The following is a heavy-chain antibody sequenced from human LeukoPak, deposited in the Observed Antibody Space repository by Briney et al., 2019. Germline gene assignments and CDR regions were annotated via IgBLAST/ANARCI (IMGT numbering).Heavy chain of an antibody. Sequence: PGGSLRLSCAVSGFTFSAYGMQWVRQAPGKGLEWVAVISYDGSYQAYADSAKGRFSVSRDTSKNTLYLHLNSVRQEDTGLYNCARERRRYGYNYKDYWGQGTQVSVSS. CDR2: ISYDGSYQ. CDR1: GFTFSAYG. D-gene: IGHD5-24*01. V-gene: IGHV3-30*04. J-gene: IGHJ4*02. CDR3: ARERRRYGYNYKDY.